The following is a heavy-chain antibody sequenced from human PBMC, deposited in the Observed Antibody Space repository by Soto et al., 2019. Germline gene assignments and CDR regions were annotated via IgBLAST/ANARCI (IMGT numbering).Heavy chain of an antibody. V-gene: IGHV4-34*01. CDR1: GGSFSGYY. CDR3: ARARSYGPRNFDY. Sequence: SETLSLTCAVYGGSFSGYYWSWIRQPPGKGLEWIGEINHSGSTNYNPSLKSRVTISVDTSKNQFSLKLSSVTAADTAVYYCARARSYGPRNFDYWGQGTLVTVSS. D-gene: IGHD5-18*01. CDR2: INHSGST. J-gene: IGHJ4*02.